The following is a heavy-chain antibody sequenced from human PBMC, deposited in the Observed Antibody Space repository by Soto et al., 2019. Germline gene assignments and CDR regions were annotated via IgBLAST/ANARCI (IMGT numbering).Heavy chain of an antibody. CDR3: ARGGSPNYYGSGSYYNNWFDP. CDR1: GYTFTSYY. V-gene: IGHV1-8*02. Sequence: ASVKVSCKASGYTFTSYYINWVRQATGQGLEWMGWMNPNSGNTGYAQKFQGRVTMTRNTSISTAYMELSSLRSEDTAVYYCARGGSPNYYGSGSYYNNWFDPWGQGTLVTVSS. D-gene: IGHD3-10*01. J-gene: IGHJ5*02. CDR2: MNPNSGNT.